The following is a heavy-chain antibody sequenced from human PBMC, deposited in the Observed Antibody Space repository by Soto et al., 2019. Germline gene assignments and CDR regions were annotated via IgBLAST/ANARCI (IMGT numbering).Heavy chain of an antibody. CDR1: GGSVRGGIFY. V-gene: IGHV4-61*01. CDR2: IYYSGRN. J-gene: IGHJ5*02. D-gene: IGHD1-1*01. CDR3: ARAPGETGTFDP. Sequence: VQLKESGPGLVKLSETLSLTCTVSGGSVRGGIFYWTWIRQPPGKALEWIGYIYYSGRNNYSPALKSRVTMSFNMSKIQAALRVASLTAGDSAVYYCARAPGETGTFDPWRKGTLVNVSS.